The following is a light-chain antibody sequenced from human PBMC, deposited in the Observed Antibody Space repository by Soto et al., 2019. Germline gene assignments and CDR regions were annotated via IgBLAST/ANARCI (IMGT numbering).Light chain of an antibody. Sequence: QSVLTQPPSVSGAPGQRVTISCTDSSSNIGAGYDVHWYQQLPGTAPKLLIYGNSNRPSGVPDRFSGSKSGTSASLAITGLQAEDEADYYCQSYDSSLSALYVFGTGTKLTVL. CDR2: GNS. V-gene: IGLV1-40*01. CDR1: SSNIGAGYD. CDR3: QSYDSSLSALYV. J-gene: IGLJ1*01.